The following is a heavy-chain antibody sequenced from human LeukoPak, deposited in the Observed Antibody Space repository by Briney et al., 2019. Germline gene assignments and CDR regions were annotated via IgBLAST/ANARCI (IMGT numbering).Heavy chain of an antibody. V-gene: IGHV3-23*01. CDR1: EFTFGNYA. CDR3: AKMSWVATLMGAMDV. CDR2: ISGRDGRT. J-gene: IGHJ6*02. Sequence: PGGSLRLSCVVSEFTFGNYALHWVRQAPGRGLEWVSTISGRDGRTFYADSVKGRFTISRDNAKSILYLDVNRLRVEDTAVYFCAKMSWVATLMGAMDVWGPGTTVIVPS. D-gene: IGHD2-8*01.